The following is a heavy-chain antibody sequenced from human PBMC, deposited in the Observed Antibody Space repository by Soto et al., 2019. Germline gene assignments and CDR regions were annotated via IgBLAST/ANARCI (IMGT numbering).Heavy chain of an antibody. Sequence: EVQLVESGGGLVQPGESLRLSCAASGFTVSRYYMSWVRQAPGTGLEWVSILYSGGSTYYGDSVKGRFTISRDNSKNMLYLQMNNLRAEDTAVYYCAREWETSGYVLKYWGQGTLVTVSS. V-gene: IGHV3-66*01. D-gene: IGHD5-12*01. J-gene: IGHJ4*02. CDR2: LYSGGST. CDR3: AREWETSGYVLKY. CDR1: GFTVSRYY.